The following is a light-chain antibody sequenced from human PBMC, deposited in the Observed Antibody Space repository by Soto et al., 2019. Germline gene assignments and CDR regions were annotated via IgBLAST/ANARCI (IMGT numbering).Light chain of an antibody. J-gene: IGKJ1*01. V-gene: IGKV3-15*01. CDR3: QQYGSSPPT. CDR2: DAS. Sequence: EILMTQSPATVSVSPGERATLSCRASQSVSSNLAWYQQKPGQAPRLLIFDASIRVPTTPARFSGSVSGTEFTLTISSLESEDFAVYFCQQYGSSPPTFGQGTKVDIK. CDR1: QSVSSN.